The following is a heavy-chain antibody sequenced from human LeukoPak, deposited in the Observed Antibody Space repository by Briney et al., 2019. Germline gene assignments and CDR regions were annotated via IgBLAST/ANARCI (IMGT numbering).Heavy chain of an antibody. V-gene: IGHV3-21*01. CDR3: ASACSSTSCYGS. Sequence: GGSLRLSCAASGFTFSSYSMNWVRQAPGKGLEWVSSISSSSSYIYYADSVKGRFTISRDNAKNSLYLQMNSLRAEDTAVYYCASACSSTSCYGSWGQGTLVTVSS. CDR1: GFTFSSYS. CDR2: ISSSSSYI. D-gene: IGHD2-2*01. J-gene: IGHJ4*02.